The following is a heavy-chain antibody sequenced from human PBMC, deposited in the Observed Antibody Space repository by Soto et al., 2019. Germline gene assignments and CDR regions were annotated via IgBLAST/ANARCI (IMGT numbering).Heavy chain of an antibody. CDR2: ISGSGDGA. CDR3: TKEGGVNGIPLFDY. D-gene: IGHD2-8*01. V-gene: IGHV3-23*01. J-gene: IGHJ4*02. Sequence: EVQLLESGGGLVQAGGSLRVSCAASGFTFSSYGMSWVRQAPGKGLEWVSGISGSGDGAYYADSVKGRFTISRDNSKNTLYLQMNSLRGEDTAVYYCTKEGGVNGIPLFDYWGQGTLVTVAS. CDR1: GFTFSSYG.